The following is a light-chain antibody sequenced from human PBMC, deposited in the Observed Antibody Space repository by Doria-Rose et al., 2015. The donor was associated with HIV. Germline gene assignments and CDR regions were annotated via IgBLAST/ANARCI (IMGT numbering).Light chain of an antibody. CDR2: WAS. J-gene: IGKJ3*01. Sequence: TQPPESLGMSLGERATLNCKSNQSLLYTSKNYLAWYQQKPGQPPKLLIYWASTRQSGVPARFSGSGSGTDFTLTISSLEPEDVAVYYCQQYYDTPSFGPGTTVDIK. CDR3: QQYYDTPS. CDR1: QSLLYTSKNY. V-gene: IGKV4-1*01.